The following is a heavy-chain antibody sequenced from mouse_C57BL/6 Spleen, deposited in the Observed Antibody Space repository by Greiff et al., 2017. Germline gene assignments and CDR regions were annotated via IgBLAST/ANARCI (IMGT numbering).Heavy chain of an antibody. J-gene: IGHJ2*01. Sequence: EVKLVESGGGLVKPGGSLKLSCAASGFTFSDYGMHWVRQAPEKGLEWVAYISSGSSTIYYADTMKGRFTISRDNAKNTLFLQMTSLRSEDTAMCYSARKSRYCDYWGQGTTLTVSS. D-gene: IGHD1-1*01. CDR1: GFTFSDYG. V-gene: IGHV5-17*01. CDR2: ISSGSSTI. CDR3: ARKSRYCDY.